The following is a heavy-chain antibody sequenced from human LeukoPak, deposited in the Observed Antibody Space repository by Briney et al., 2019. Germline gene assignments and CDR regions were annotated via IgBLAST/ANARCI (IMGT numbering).Heavy chain of an antibody. CDR2: IIPIFGTA. D-gene: IGHD4-17*01. CDR3: ARVGDYGDYDSDY. CDR1: GGTFSSYA. Sequence: GASVKVSCKASGGTFSSYAISWVRQAPGQGLEWMGGIIPIFGTANYAQKFQGRVTITADESTSTAYMELRSLRSDDTAVYYCARVGDYGDYDSDYWGQGTLVTVSS. V-gene: IGHV1-69*13. J-gene: IGHJ4*02.